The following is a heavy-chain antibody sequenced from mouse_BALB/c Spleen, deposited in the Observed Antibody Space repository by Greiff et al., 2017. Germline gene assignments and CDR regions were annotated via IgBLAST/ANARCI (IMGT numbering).Heavy chain of an antibody. Sequence: EVKLVESGPELVKPGASVKISCKASGYTFTDYNMHWVKQSHGKSLEWIGYIYPYNGGTGYNQKFKSKATLTVDNSSSTAYMELRSLTSEDSAVYYCARRVVYYAMDYWGQGTSVTVSS. CDR3: ARRVVYYAMDY. V-gene: IGHV1S29*02. J-gene: IGHJ4*01. CDR1: GYTFTDYN. D-gene: IGHD1-1*02. CDR2: IYPYNGGT.